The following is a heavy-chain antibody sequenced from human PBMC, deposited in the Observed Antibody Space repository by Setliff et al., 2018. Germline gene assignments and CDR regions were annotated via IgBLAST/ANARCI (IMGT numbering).Heavy chain of an antibody. Sequence: ASVKVSCKAFGYTFAKYGTSWVRQAPGQGLEWMGWISGYNGYTVYAQKLRGRVTLTTDTSTSTAYMELRSLRSEVTAVYYCARGYYASYARYYVVGDYWGQGTPVTVSS. V-gene: IGHV1-18*01. D-gene: IGHD3-22*01. CDR2: ISGYNGYT. CDR3: ARGYYASYARYYVVGDY. J-gene: IGHJ4*02. CDR1: GYTFAKYG.